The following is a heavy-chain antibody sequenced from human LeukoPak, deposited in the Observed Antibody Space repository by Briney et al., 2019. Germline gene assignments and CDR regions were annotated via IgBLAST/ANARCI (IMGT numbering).Heavy chain of an antibody. V-gene: IGHV3-23*01. CDR1: GFTFSSYA. CDR3: AKAKSIFGVVIIRLGAFDI. J-gene: IGHJ3*02. Sequence: GGSLRLSCAASGFTFSSYAMSWVRQAPGKGLEWVSAISGSGGSTYYADSVKGRFTISRDNSKNTLYLQMNSLRAEDTAVYYCAKAKSIFGVVIIRLGAFDIWGQGTMVTVSS. CDR2: ISGSGGST. D-gene: IGHD3-3*01.